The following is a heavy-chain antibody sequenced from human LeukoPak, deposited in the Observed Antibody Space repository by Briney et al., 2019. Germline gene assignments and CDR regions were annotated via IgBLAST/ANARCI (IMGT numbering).Heavy chain of an antibody. CDR3: ASPLTTVTALWD. V-gene: IGHV3-74*01. Sequence: GGSLRLSCAASGFTFSSYWMHWVRQAPGKGLVWVSRINSDGSSTSYAGSVKGRFTISRDNAKNTLYLQMNSLRAEDTAVYYCASPLTTVTALWDWGQGTLVTVSS. CDR1: GFTFSSYW. D-gene: IGHD4-17*01. J-gene: IGHJ4*02. CDR2: INSDGSST.